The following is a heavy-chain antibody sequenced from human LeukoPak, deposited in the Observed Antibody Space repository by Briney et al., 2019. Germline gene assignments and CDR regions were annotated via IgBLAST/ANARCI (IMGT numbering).Heavy chain of an antibody. Sequence: SQTLSLTCTVSGGSISSGGYYWSWIRQHPRKGLEWIGYIYYSGSTYYNPSLKSRVTISVDTSKNQFSLKLSSVTAADTAVYYCARGSINGDFFFDYWGQGTLVTVSS. CDR2: IYYSGST. V-gene: IGHV4-31*03. CDR3: ARGSINGDFFFDY. D-gene: IGHD4-17*01. J-gene: IGHJ4*02. CDR1: GGSISSGGYY.